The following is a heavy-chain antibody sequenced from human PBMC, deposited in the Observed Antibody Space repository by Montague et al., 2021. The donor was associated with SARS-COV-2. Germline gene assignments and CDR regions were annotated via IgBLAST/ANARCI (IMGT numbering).Heavy chain of an antibody. D-gene: IGHD2-2*01. CDR1: GGSFSNYY. J-gene: IGHJ6*02. CDR3: ARFAYRLLFIASYCGMDV. V-gene: IGHV4-34*01. Sequence: SETLSLTCAISGGSFSNYYWSWIRQPPGKGLEWIGEVNQSGTTIYNPSVKSGVTISEDASKNQFSLKLSSVTAADTAVYYCARFAYRLLFIASYCGMDVWGQGTTVTVSS. CDR2: VNQSGTT.